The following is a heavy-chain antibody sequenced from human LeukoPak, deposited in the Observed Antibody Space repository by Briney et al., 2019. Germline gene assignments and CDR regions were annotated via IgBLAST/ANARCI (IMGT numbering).Heavy chain of an antibody. D-gene: IGHD4-11*01. CDR1: GFTFDDYT. CDR3: AKEGVTVTPERYFDY. Sequence: GGSLRLSCAASGFTFDDYTMHWVRQAPGKGLEWVSLISWDGGSTYYADSVKGRFTISRDNSKNSLYLQMNSLRTEDTALYYCAKEGVTVTPERYFDYWGQGILVTVSS. J-gene: IGHJ4*02. CDR2: ISWDGGST. V-gene: IGHV3-43*01.